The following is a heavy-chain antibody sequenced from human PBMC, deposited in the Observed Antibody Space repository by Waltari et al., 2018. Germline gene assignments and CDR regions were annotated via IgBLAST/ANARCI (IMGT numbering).Heavy chain of an antibody. D-gene: IGHD3-9*01. CDR3: ARANYDSLTVYYSP. CDR2: IYYGGST. Sequence: QVQLQESGPGLVKPSQTLSLTCAVSGGSISSGGYCWSGSRQHPGKGLEWIGYIYYGGSTNYNPSLTSRVTISVDTSKNQFSLKVSSVTAADTAVYYCARANYDSLTVYYSPRGQGAMVTLSS. CDR1: GGSISSGGYC. V-gene: IGHV4-31*11. J-gene: IGHJ5*02.